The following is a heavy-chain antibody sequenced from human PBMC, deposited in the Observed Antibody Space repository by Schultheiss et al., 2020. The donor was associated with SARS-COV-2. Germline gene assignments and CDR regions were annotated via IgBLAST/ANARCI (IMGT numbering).Heavy chain of an antibody. J-gene: IGHJ6*02. V-gene: IGHV4-59*01. CDR2: IYYSGST. D-gene: IGHD3-16*02. CDR1: GGSISSYY. CDR3: ASDKRERNYGWGSYRYLSYGMDV. Sequence: SETLSLTCTVSGGSISSYYWSWIRQPPGKGLEWIGYIYYSGSTNYNPSLKSRVTISVDTSKNQFSLKVSSVTAADTAVYYCASDKRERNYGWGSYRYLSYGMDVWGQGTTVTVTS.